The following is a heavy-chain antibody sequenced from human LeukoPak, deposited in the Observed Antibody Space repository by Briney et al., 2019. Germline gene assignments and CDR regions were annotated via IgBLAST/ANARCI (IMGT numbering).Heavy chain of an antibody. CDR1: GGTFSSYA. D-gene: IGHD3-10*01. CDR3: ARDYYGSGSYYKPFDY. CDR2: IIPIFGTA. Sequence: GSSVKVSCKASGGTFSSYAISWVRQAPGQGLGWMGGIIPIFGTANYAQKFQGRVTITADESTSTAYMELSSLRSEDTAVYYCARDYYGSGSYYKPFDYWGQGTLVTVSS. J-gene: IGHJ4*02. V-gene: IGHV1-69*01.